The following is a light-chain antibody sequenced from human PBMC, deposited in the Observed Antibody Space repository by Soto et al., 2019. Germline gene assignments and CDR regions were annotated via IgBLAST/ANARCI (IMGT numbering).Light chain of an antibody. CDR1: FSNIGSKY. CDR3: GTWDTSLSAGV. J-gene: IGLJ3*02. CDR2: DND. V-gene: IGLV1-51*01. Sequence: QSVLTQPPSVSAAPGQRVTISCSGSFSNIGSKYVSWYQQFLGTAPKLLIYDNDKRPSGIPDRFSASKSGTSATLGITGLQTGDEADYYCGTWDTSLSAGVFGGGTKLTVL.